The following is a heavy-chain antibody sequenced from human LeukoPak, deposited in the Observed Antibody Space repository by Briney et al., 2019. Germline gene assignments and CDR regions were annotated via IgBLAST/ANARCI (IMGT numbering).Heavy chain of an antibody. J-gene: IGHJ4*02. CDR3: ARDFKTSSSASFDYFDY. CDR2: IWYDGSNK. Sequence: PGRSLRLSCAASGFTFSSYGMHWVHQAPGKGLEWVAVIWYDGSNKYYADSVKGRFTISRDNSKNTLYLQMNSLRPEDTAVYYCARDFKTSSSASFDYFDYWGQGTLVTVSS. D-gene: IGHD6-6*01. CDR1: GFTFSSYG. V-gene: IGHV3-33*01.